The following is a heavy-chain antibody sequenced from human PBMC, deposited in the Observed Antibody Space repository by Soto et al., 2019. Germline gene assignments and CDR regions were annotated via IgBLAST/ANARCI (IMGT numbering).Heavy chain of an antibody. V-gene: IGHV3-7*01. CDR3: ARAVLRFLEWSNYYYYYGMDV. CDR1: GFTFSSYW. J-gene: IGHJ6*02. CDR2: IKQDGSEK. Sequence: EVQLVESGGGLVQPGGSLRLSCAASGFTFSSYWMSWVRQAPGKGLEWVANIKQDGSEKYYVDSVKGRFTISRDNAKNSLYLQMNSLRAEDTAVYYCARAVLRFLEWSNYYYYYGMDVWGQGTTFTVSS. D-gene: IGHD3-3*01.